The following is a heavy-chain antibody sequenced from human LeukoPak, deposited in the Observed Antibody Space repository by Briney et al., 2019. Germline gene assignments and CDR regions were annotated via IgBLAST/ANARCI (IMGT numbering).Heavy chain of an antibody. V-gene: IGHV3-33*06. Sequence: GGSLRLPCAASGFTFSSYGMHWVRQAPGKGLEWVAVIWYDGSNKYYADSVKGRFTISRDNSKNTLYLQMNSLRAEDTAVYYCAKGTGLLYYFDYWGQGTLVTVSS. CDR2: IWYDGSNK. D-gene: IGHD1-26*01. CDR3: AKGTGLLYYFDY. J-gene: IGHJ4*02. CDR1: GFTFSSYG.